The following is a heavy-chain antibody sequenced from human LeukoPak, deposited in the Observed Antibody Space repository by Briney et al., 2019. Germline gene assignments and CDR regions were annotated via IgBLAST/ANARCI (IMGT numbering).Heavy chain of an antibody. V-gene: IGHV1-2*02. CDR1: GYTFTGYY. CDR2: INPNSGGT. D-gene: IGHD1-26*01. CDR3: AKDPLLSGIWAYGMDV. J-gene: IGHJ6*02. Sequence: ASVKVSCKASGYTFTGYYMHWVRQAPGQGLEWMGWINPNSGGTNYAQKFQGRVTMTRDTSISTAYMELSRLRSDDTAVYYCAKDPLLSGIWAYGMDVWGQGTTVTVSS.